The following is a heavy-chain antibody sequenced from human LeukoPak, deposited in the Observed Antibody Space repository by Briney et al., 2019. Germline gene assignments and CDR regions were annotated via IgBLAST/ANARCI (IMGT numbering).Heavy chain of an antibody. Sequence: GGSLRLXCAASGFTFSSYSMNWVRQAPGKGLEWVSSISSSSSYIYYADSVKGRFTISRDNAKNSLYLQMNSLRAEDTAVYYCARDLWEHPDAFDIWGQGTMVTVSS. CDR1: GFTFSSYS. CDR3: ARDLWEHPDAFDI. J-gene: IGHJ3*02. D-gene: IGHD1-26*01. V-gene: IGHV3-21*01. CDR2: ISSSSSYI.